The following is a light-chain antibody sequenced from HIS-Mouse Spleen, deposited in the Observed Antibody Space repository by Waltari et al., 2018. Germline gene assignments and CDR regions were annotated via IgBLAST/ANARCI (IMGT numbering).Light chain of an antibody. CDR1: SSHLGGYNY. V-gene: IGLV2-14*01. Sequence: QSALTQPASVSGSPGQSITISCTGTSSHLGGYNYVSWYQQHPGKAPKPMIYEVSNRPSGVSNRFSGSKSGNTASLTISGLQAEDEADYYCSSYTSSSTYVFGTGTKVTVL. CDR2: EVS. J-gene: IGLJ1*01. CDR3: SSYTSSSTYV.